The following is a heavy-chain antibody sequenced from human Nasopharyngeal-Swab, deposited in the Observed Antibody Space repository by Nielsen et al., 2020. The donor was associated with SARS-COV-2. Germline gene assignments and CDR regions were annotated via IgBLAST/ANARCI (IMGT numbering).Heavy chain of an antibody. CDR1: GGSISSYY. J-gene: IGHJ4*02. CDR2: IYYSGST. D-gene: IGHD3-22*01. Sequence: SETLSLTCPVSGGSISSYYWSWIRQPPGKGLEWIGYIYYSGSTNYNPSLKSRVTISVDTSKNQFSLKLSSVTAADTAVYYCARGAYYYDSSGWGRLHLPDYWGQGTLVTVSS. CDR3: ARGAYYYDSSGWGRLHLPDY. V-gene: IGHV4-59*01.